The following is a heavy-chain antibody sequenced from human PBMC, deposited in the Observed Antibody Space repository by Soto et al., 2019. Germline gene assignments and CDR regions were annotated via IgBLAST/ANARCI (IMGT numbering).Heavy chain of an antibody. D-gene: IGHD3-3*01. V-gene: IGHV4-39*01. CDR2: IHYSGST. J-gene: IGHJ4*02. CDR3: AKTGFWSDYRVADF. Sequence: LSLTCTVSGGSISSSSSYWGWIRQPPGKGLEWIGSIHYSGSTYYNPSLKSRITIAVDTSKNQFSLKLSSVTAADTAVYFCAKTGFWSDYRVADFWGQGTLVTVSS. CDR1: GGSISSSSSY.